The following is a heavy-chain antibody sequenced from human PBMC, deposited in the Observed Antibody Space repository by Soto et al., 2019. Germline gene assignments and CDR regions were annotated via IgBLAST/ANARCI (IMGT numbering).Heavy chain of an antibody. V-gene: IGHV1-18*01. Sequence: QVQLVQSGAEVKKPGASVKVSCKASGYTFTSYGISWVRQAPGQGLEWMGWISAYNGNTNYAQKLQGRVTMTTDTSRSTAYMELRSLRSDDTAVYYCARAPKYYDFWSGYYTNYYGMDVWGQGTTVTVSS. CDR2: ISAYNGNT. CDR1: GYTFTSYG. J-gene: IGHJ6*02. D-gene: IGHD3-3*01. CDR3: ARAPKYYDFWSGYYTNYYGMDV.